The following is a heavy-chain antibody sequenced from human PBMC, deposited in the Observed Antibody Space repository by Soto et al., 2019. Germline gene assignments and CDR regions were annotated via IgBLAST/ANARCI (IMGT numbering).Heavy chain of an antibody. CDR2: INPSGGST. J-gene: IGHJ4*02. Sequence: GASVKVSCKASGYTFTSFYMHWVRQAPGQGLEWMGIINPSGGSTSYAQKFQGRVTMTRDTSTSTIYMELSSLRSEDTAVYYCARDIVVVPSAHYYFDYWGQGTLVTGSS. CDR1: GYTFTSFY. V-gene: IGHV1-46*01. CDR3: ARDIVVVPSAHYYFDY. D-gene: IGHD2-2*01.